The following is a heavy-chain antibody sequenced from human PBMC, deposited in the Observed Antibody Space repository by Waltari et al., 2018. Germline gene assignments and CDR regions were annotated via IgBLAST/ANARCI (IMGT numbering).Heavy chain of an antibody. D-gene: IGHD6-13*01. J-gene: IGHJ5*02. Sequence: QVQLVQSGAEVKKPGASVKVSCKASGYTFTGYYMHWVRQAPGQGLEWMGWINPNRGGTNYAQKFQGRVTMTRDTSISTAYMELSRLRSDDTAVYYCARVRIAAAGKNWFDPWGQGTLVTVSS. CDR3: ARVRIAAAGKNWFDP. CDR1: GYTFTGYY. CDR2: INPNRGGT. V-gene: IGHV1-2*02.